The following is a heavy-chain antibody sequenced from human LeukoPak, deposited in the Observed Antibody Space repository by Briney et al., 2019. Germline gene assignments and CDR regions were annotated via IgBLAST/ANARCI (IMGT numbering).Heavy chain of an antibody. CDR1: GFTFSSYS. V-gene: IGHV3-21*04. CDR3: AKDGHYGGNYQSHFDY. CDR2: ISSSSSYI. Sequence: PGGSLRLSCAASGFTFSSYSMNWVRQAPGKGLEWVSSISSSSSYIYYADSVKGRFTISRDNAKNSLYLQMNSLRAEDTAVYYCAKDGHYGGNYQSHFDYWGQGTLVTVSS. J-gene: IGHJ4*02. D-gene: IGHD4-23*01.